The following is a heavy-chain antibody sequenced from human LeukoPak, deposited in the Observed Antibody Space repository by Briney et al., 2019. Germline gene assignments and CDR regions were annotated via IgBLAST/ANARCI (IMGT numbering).Heavy chain of an antibody. CDR1: GGSISSSSYY. CDR3: AREAGTNSE. D-gene: IGHD1-14*01. Sequence: ASETLSLTCTVSGGSISSSSYYWGWIRQPPGKGLEWIGSIYYSGSTYYNPSLKSRVTISVDTSKNQFSLKLSSVTAADTAVYYCAREAGTNSEWGQGTLVTVSS. J-gene: IGHJ4*02. V-gene: IGHV4-39*02. CDR2: IYYSGST.